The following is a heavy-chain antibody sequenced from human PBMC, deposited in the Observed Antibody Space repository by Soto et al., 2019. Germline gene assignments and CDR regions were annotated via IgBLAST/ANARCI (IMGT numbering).Heavy chain of an antibody. J-gene: IGHJ4*02. CDR2: IQYSGST. D-gene: IGHD3-16*01. Sequence: QVQLQESGPGLVKPSETLSLTCTVSGVSITSHYWTWIRQPPGKGLEWIGNIQYSGSTNYSPSLKGRVIISVDTSENQSSLKLSSVTTADTAVYYCTVGGAGHPFDYWGQGTLVTVSS. V-gene: IGHV4-59*11. CDR1: GVSITSHY. CDR3: TVGGAGHPFDY.